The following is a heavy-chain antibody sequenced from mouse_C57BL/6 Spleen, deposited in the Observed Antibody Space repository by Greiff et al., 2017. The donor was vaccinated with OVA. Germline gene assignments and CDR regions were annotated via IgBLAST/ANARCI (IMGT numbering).Heavy chain of an antibody. CDR3: AREDYYDRFFDY. CDR1: GYTFTSYW. V-gene: IGHV1-64*01. CDR2: IHPNSGST. Sequence: QVQLQQPGAELVKPGASVKLSCKASGYTFTSYWMHWVKQRPGQGLEWIGMIHPNSGSTNYNEKFKSKATLTVDKSSSTAYMQLSSLTSEDSAVYYCAREDYYDRFFDYWGQGTTLTVSS. D-gene: IGHD1-1*01. J-gene: IGHJ2*01.